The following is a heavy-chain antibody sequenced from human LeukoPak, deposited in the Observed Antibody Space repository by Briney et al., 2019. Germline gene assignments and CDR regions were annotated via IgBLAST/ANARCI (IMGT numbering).Heavy chain of an antibody. J-gene: IGHJ6*03. D-gene: IGHD3-22*01. CDR1: GYSISSGYY. V-gene: IGHV4-38-2*01. Sequence: PSETLSLTCAVSGYSISSGYYWGWIRQPPGKGLEWIGRIYTSGSTNYNPSLKSRVTMSVDTSKNQFSLKLSSVTAADTAVYYCARGKNYYDSSGYYYHYYYYYMDVWGKGTTVTVSS. CDR3: ARGKNYYDSSGYYYHYYYYYMDV. CDR2: IYTSGST.